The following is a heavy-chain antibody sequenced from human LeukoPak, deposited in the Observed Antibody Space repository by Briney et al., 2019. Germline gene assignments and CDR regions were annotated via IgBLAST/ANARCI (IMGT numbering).Heavy chain of an antibody. CDR1: GRSLSSYH. V-gene: IGHV4-4*07. D-gene: IGHD6-19*01. Sequence: SETLSLTCTVSGRSLSSYHGSWIRQPAGKGLEWIGRIYTRWSTNYSASLKSRVTMSVDTSQDQFSLKLSSVTAADTAVYYCARDSLGSGWYGLGYYYYYYMDVWGKGTTVTVPS. J-gene: IGHJ6*03. CDR3: ARDSLGSGWYGLGYYYYYYMDV. CDR2: IYTRWST.